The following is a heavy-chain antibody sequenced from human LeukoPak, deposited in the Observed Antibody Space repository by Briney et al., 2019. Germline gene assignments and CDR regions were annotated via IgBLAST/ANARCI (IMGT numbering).Heavy chain of an antibody. J-gene: IGHJ4*02. V-gene: IGHV1-2*02. CDR1: GYTFTSYY. D-gene: IGHD6-6*01. Sequence: ASVTVSCKASGYTFTSYYIHWVRQAPGQGLEWMGWINPKSGGTNHAQKVQGRVTMTRDTSITTAYMELSRLRSDDTAVYYCATSRASYSNSSSLDYWGQGTLVTVSS. CDR3: ATSRASYSNSSSLDY. CDR2: INPKSGGT.